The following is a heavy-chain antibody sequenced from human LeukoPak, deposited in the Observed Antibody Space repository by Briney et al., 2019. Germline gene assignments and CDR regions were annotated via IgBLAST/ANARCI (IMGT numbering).Heavy chain of an antibody. V-gene: IGHV3-23*01. D-gene: IGHD6-19*01. CDR3: TKDRHSSGWPNWFDP. J-gene: IGHJ5*02. CDR2: ISGDAVSK. Sequence: GGSLRLSCRGSGFTFSSYDMSWVRQAPGKGLEWVSSISGDAVSKYYAESVRGRFTISRDNSEDTLYLQMNSLRAEDTALYFCTKDRHSSGWPNWFDPWGQGSLVIVSS. CDR1: GFTFSSYD.